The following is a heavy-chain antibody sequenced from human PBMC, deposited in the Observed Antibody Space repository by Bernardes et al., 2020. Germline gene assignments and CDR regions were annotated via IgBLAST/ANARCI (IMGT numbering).Heavy chain of an antibody. CDR1: GFTFSSYS. CDR2: ISSSSSYI. D-gene: IGHD3-3*01. J-gene: IGHJ6*04. CDR3: ARDPDDYDFWSGSVRYYYYGMDV. Sequence: GGSLRLSCAASGFTFSSYSMNWARQAPGKGLEWVSSISSSSSYIYYADSVKGRFTISRDNAKNSLYLQMNSLRAEDTAVYYCARDPDDYDFWSGSVRYYYYGMDVWGKGTTVTVSS. V-gene: IGHV3-21*01.